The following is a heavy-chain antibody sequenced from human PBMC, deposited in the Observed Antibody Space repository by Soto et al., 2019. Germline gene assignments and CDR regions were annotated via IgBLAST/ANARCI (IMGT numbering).Heavy chain of an antibody. V-gene: IGHV3-73*02. Sequence: EVQLVESGGGLVQPGGSLKLSCAASGFTFSGSAMHWVRQASGKGLEWVGRIRSKANSYATAYAASVKGRFTISRDDSKNMAYLQMNSLKTEDTAVYYCTRHPDYYDSSGLDVYYYYGMDVWGQGTTVTVSS. D-gene: IGHD3-22*01. CDR2: IRSKANSYAT. J-gene: IGHJ6*02. CDR1: GFTFSGSA. CDR3: TRHPDYYDSSGLDVYYYYGMDV.